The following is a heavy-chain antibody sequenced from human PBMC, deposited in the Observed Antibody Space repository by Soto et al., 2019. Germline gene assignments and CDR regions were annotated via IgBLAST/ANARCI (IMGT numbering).Heavy chain of an antibody. CDR1: GFTFSDYA. V-gene: IGHV3-30-3*01. D-gene: IGHD3-22*01. J-gene: IGHJ4*02. CDR2: ISYDGSNK. CDR3: ARDHDTSGYYSPPFDY. Sequence: VQLVESGGGVVQPGRSPRLSCAASGFTFSDYAIHWVRQAPGKGLEWVAVISYDGSNKYYADSVKGRFTISRDNSKNTLYLQMNSPRAEDTAVYHCARDHDTSGYYSPPFDYWGQGTLVTVSS.